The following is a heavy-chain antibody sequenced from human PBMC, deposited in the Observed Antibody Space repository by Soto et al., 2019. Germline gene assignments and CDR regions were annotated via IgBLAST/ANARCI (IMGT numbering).Heavy chain of an antibody. CDR1: GFTFSSYA. CDR2: ISYDGSNK. CDR3: ARARRYYDILTGYYDLYYYYSGMDV. D-gene: IGHD3-9*01. V-gene: IGHV3-30-3*01. J-gene: IGHJ6*02. Sequence: PGGSLRLSCAASGFTFSSYAMHWVRQAPGKGLEWVAVISYDGSNKYYADSVKGRFTISRDNSKNTLYLQMNSLRAEDTAVYYCARARRYYDILTGYYDLYYYYSGMDVWGQGTTVTVSS.